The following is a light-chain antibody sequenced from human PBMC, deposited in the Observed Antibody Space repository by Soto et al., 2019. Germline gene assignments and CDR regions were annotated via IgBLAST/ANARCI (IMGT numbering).Light chain of an antibody. CDR2: YDD. CDR1: SSNIGNNA. Sequence: QSVLTQPPSVSDAPRQRVTISCSGSSSNIGNNAVNWYQQLPGQAPKIVIYYDDLLTSGVSDRFSGSKSGISASLAISDLQSGDEADYYCATWDDSLNAYVFGPGTQLTVL. CDR3: ATWDDSLNAYV. V-gene: IGLV1-36*01. J-gene: IGLJ7*01.